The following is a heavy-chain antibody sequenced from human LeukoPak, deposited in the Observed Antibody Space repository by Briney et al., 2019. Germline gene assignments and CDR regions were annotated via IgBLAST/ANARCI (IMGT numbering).Heavy chain of an antibody. J-gene: IGHJ4*02. Sequence: GRSLRLSRAASGFTFSSYAMHWVRQAPGKGLEWVAVISYDGSNKYYADSVKGRFTISRDNSKNTLYLQMNSLRAEDTAVYYCARDSVEVRGVIIPYYFDYWGRGTLVTVSS. CDR1: GFTFSSYA. CDR2: ISYDGSNK. D-gene: IGHD3-10*01. V-gene: IGHV3-30-3*01. CDR3: ARDSVEVRGVIIPYYFDY.